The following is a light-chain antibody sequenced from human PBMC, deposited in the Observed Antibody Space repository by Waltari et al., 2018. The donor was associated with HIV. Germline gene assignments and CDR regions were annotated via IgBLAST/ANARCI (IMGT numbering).Light chain of an antibody. CDR2: AAS. Sequence: IQMTQSPSSLSASLGARVTITCRASQSIHTYLNWYQQRPGEAPKLLIYAASNLQSGVPSRFSGRGSGTDFTLTMSSLQPEDFATYFCQQSYSSLSTFGQGTKL. CDR3: QQSYSSLST. CDR1: QSIHTY. V-gene: IGKV1-39*01. J-gene: IGKJ2*01.